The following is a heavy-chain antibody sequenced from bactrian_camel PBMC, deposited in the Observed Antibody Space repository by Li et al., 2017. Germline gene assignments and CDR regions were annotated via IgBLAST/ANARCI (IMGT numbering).Heavy chain of an antibody. CDR2: LKPDGSP. Sequence: QLVESGGGSVQAGGNLSLSCTPSTSQFTAPDMAWYRQAPENECELVSTLKPDGSPYYLDSVKGRFTISQDNAKNTVYLRMNMLAPEDTAVYFCAAKSDNSNFVLDADEYRYWGQGTQVTVS. CDR3: AAKSDNSNFVLDADEYRY. V-gene: IGHV3S53*01. D-gene: IGHD4*01. J-gene: IGHJ4*01. CDR1: TSQFTAPD.